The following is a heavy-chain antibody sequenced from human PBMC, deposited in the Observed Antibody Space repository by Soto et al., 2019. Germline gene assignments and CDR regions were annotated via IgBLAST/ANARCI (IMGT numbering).Heavy chain of an antibody. Sequence: GGSLRLSCAASGFTFSSYAMHWVRQAPGKGLEWVAVISYDGSNKYYADSVKGRFTISRDNSKNTLYLQMNSLRAEDTAVYYCARDGRIAVAGLTGYYYYGMDVWGQGTTVTVSS. D-gene: IGHD6-19*01. CDR1: GFTFSSYA. CDR2: ISYDGSNK. V-gene: IGHV3-30-3*01. J-gene: IGHJ6*02. CDR3: ARDGRIAVAGLTGYYYYGMDV.